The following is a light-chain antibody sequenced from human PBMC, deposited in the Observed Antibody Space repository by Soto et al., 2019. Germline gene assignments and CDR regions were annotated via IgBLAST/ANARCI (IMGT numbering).Light chain of an antibody. Sequence: QSALTQPASVSGSPGQSITLSCTGASSDVGNYNLVSWYQHHPGKAPKLMIYEGNKRPSGVSNRFSGSKSGNTASLTISGLQAEDEADYYCCSYVGSSPYVFFGGGTKLTVL. CDR1: SSDVGNYNL. J-gene: IGLJ2*01. V-gene: IGLV2-23*01. CDR3: CSYVGSSPYVF. CDR2: EGN.